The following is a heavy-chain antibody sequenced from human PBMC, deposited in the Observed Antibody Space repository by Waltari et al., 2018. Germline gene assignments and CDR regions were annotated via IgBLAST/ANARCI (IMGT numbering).Heavy chain of an antibody. CDR2: VSGGGGST. CDR1: GFTFSSYA. D-gene: IGHD1-26*01. J-gene: IGHJ4*02. CDR3: ANGAGWEPTDY. V-gene: IGHV3-23*01. Sequence: EVQLLESGGGLVQPGGSLRLSCAASGFTFSSYAMRWVRQAPGKGLEWVAAVSGGGGSTNYADSVKGRFTISRDNSKNTLYLQMNSLRAEDTAVYYCANGAGWEPTDYWGQGTLVTVSS.